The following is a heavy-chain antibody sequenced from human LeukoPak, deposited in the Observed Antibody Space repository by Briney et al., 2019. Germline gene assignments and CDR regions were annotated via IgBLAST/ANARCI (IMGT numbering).Heavy chain of an antibody. J-gene: IGHJ4*02. Sequence: WGAPRLFCGTSGFAFSSYWMHWGRQAPGKGLVLVSRINCNGSSKNYADSVKGRFTISRNTAKKTLYLQMNSLRAEDTAVYYCERPGSAPYFFWGQGTLVTVSS. D-gene: IGHD1-14*01. CDR3: ERPGSAPYFF. V-gene: IGHV3-74*01. CDR2: INCNGSSK. CDR1: GFAFSSYW.